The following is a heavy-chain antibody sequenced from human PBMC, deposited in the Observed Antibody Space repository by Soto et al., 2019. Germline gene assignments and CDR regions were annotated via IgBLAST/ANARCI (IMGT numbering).Heavy chain of an antibody. CDR3: ARKKDTDRAFDY. V-gene: IGHV1-69*01. CDR2: IIPIFGTA. CDR1: GGTFSSYA. Sequence: SVKVSCKASGGTFSSYAISWVRQAPGQGLEWMGGIIPIFGTANYAQKFQGRVTITADESTSTAYMELSSLRSEDTAVYYCARKKDTDRAFDYWGQGTLVTVSS. D-gene: IGHD2-15*01. J-gene: IGHJ4*02.